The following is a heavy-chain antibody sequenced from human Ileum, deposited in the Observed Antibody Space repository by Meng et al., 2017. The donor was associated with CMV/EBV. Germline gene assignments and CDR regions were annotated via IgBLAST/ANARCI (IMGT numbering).Heavy chain of an antibody. CDR3: TGEFGKIAGKTAFAL. CDR2: VRNRAKSYTT. D-gene: IGHD1-14*01. Sequence: GGSLRLSCAASGFTFSDHHMDWVRQAPGKGLEWVGRVRNRAKSYTTEYVASVKGRVTISRDDSKNSLYLQMHSITTEDTAIYSCTGEFGKIAGKTAFALWGRETMVTVSS. V-gene: IGHV3-72*01. CDR1: GFTFSDHH. J-gene: IGHJ3*01.